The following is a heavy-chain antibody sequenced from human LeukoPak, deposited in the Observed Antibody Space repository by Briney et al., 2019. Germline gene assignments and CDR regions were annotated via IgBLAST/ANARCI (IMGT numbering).Heavy chain of an antibody. D-gene: IGHD5-18*01. CDR3: ARLSERELWLRSSVAFDI. CDR1: GGSISSYY. Sequence: PSETLSLTCTVSGGSISSYYWSWIRQPPGKGLEWIGYIYYSGSTNYNPSLKSRVTISVDTSKNQFSLKLSSVTAADTAVYYCARLSERELWLRSSVAFDIWGQGTMVTVSS. CDR2: IYYSGST. J-gene: IGHJ3*02. V-gene: IGHV4-59*08.